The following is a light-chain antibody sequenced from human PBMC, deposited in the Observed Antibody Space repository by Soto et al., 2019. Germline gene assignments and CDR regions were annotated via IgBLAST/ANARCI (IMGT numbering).Light chain of an antibody. CDR1: QGITND. CDR2: AAS. V-gene: IGKV1-27*01. CDR3: QKYFIVPPT. Sequence: DIQMTQSPSSLSASVGDRVTISCRASQGITNDLAWYQQKPGKVPKLLIYAASTLQSGVPSRFSGSGSGTDFTLTISSLQPEDVATYYCQKYFIVPPTFGQGTKVDIK. J-gene: IGKJ1*01.